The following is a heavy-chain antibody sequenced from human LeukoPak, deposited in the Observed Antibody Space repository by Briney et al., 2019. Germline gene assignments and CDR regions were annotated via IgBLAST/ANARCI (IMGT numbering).Heavy chain of an antibody. CDR1: GGSISSSSYY. D-gene: IGHD3-10*01. J-gene: IGHJ5*02. V-gene: IGHV4-39*01. Sequence: SETLSLTCTVSGGSISSSSYYWGWIRQPLGKGLEWIGSIFYSGNTSYNPSLKSRVTISVDTSKNQFSLKLTSVTAADTAVYFCARQSQLLWFGEGDSWGQGTLVTVSS. CDR2: IFYSGNT. CDR3: ARQSQLLWFGEGDS.